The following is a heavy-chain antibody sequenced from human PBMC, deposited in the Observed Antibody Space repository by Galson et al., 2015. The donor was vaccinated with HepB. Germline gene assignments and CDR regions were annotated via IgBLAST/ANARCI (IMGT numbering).Heavy chain of an antibody. CDR1: EFTFSTYW. CDR2: INLDGSQT. Sequence: SLRLSCAASEFTFSTYWMSWVRQAPGKGLESVANINLDGSQTFYVDSVKGRFTISRDNAKDSLFLQMNSLRAEDTAVYYCARAGDGAVEYDHWGQGTLVTVSS. V-gene: IGHV3-7*01. J-gene: IGHJ4*02. D-gene: IGHD6-19*01. CDR3: ARAGDGAVEYDH.